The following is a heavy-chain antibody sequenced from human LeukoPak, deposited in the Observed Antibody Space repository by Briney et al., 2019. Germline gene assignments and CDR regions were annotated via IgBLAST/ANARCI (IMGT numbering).Heavy chain of an antibody. CDR3: ARDPGDGYNDAFDI. V-gene: IGHV3-66*01. CDR1: GFTVSSNY. J-gene: IGHJ3*02. Sequence: PGGSLRLSCAASGFTVSSNYMSWVRQAPGKGLEWVSVIYSGGSTYYADSVKGRFTISRDNSKNTLYLQMNSLGAEDTAVYYCARDPGDGYNDAFDIWGQGTMVTVSS. CDR2: IYSGGST. D-gene: IGHD5-12*01.